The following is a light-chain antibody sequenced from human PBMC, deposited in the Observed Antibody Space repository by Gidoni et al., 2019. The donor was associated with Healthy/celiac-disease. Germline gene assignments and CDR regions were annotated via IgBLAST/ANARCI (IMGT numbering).Light chain of an antibody. J-gene: IGLJ3*02. CDR2: EGS. Sequence: QSALTQPASVSGSPGQSIPISCTGTSSDVGSYNLVSWYQQHPVKAPKLMIYEGSKRPSGVSNRFSGSKSGNTASLTISGLQAEDEADYYCCAYAGSSLVFGGGTKLTVL. CDR3: CAYAGSSLV. V-gene: IGLV2-23*01. CDR1: SSDVGSYNL.